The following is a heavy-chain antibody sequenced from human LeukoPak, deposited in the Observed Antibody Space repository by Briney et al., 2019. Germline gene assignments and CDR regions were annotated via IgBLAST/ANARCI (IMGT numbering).Heavy chain of an antibody. CDR2: IFTIGIT. CDR1: GGSISSSKYY. J-gene: IGHJ5*02. Sequence: SETLSLTCIISGGSISSSKYYWGWIRQPPGKGLEWIGTIFTIGITHYNPSLKSRVTMSVDTSKSQFSLNLMSVTAADTAVYYCTRDTGTTGEVKFDPWGQGTLVTVSS. V-gene: IGHV4-39*07. D-gene: IGHD4-17*01. CDR3: TRDTGTTGEVKFDP.